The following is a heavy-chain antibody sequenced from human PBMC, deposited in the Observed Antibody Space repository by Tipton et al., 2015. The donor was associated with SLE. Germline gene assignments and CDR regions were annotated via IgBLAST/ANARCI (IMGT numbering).Heavy chain of an antibody. CDR3: ARDSPKGSHFDS. J-gene: IGHJ4*02. CDR1: GGSISSGGYS. CDR2: IYHSGST. Sequence: TLSLTCAVSGGSISSGGYSWSWIRQPPGKGLEWIGYIYHSGSTYYNPPLKSRVTISVDRSKNQFSLKLSSVTAADTAVYYCARDSPKGSHFDSWGQGTLVPVSP. V-gene: IGHV4-30-2*01.